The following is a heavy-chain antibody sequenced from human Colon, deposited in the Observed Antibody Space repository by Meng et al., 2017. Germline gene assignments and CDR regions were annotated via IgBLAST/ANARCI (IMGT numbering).Heavy chain of an antibody. D-gene: IGHD1-26*01. Sequence: QLQPQWSGPVLVKPSQTLSLTCTVSGDSFNSPDYYWSWIRQPPEKGLEWIGYIYYSGSTYYNPSLKSRVSISGDTSNKQFSLKLTSVTAADTAVYYCARSPYSGSALPFFDYWGQGSLVTVLL. J-gene: IGHJ4*02. CDR2: IYYSGST. CDR3: ARSPYSGSALPFFDY. V-gene: IGHV4-30-4*01. CDR1: GDSFNSPDYY.